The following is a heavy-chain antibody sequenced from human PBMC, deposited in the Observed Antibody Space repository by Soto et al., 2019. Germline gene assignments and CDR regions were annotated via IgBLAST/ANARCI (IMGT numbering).Heavy chain of an antibody. J-gene: IGHJ4*02. Sequence: PSETLSLTCTVSGGSISSYYWSWIRQPPGKGLEWIGYIYYSGSTNYNPSLKSRVTISVDTSKNQLSLKLSSVTAADTAVYYCARDRGSSWTFDYWGQGTLVTVSS. CDR1: GGSISSYY. CDR2: IYYSGST. D-gene: IGHD6-13*01. V-gene: IGHV4-59*01. CDR3: ARDRGSSWTFDY.